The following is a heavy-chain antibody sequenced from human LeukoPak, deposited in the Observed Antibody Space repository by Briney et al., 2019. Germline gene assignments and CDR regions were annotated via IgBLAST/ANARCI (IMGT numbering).Heavy chain of an antibody. CDR3: ASTDEDIVATASFDY. D-gene: IGHD5-12*01. Sequence: SVKVSCKASGGTFSSYAISWVRQAPGQGLEWMGRIIPILGIANYAQKFQGRVTITADKSTSTAYMELRSLRSEDTAVYYCASTDEDIVATASFDYWGQGTLVTVSS. J-gene: IGHJ4*02. V-gene: IGHV1-69*04. CDR1: GGTFSSYA. CDR2: IIPILGIA.